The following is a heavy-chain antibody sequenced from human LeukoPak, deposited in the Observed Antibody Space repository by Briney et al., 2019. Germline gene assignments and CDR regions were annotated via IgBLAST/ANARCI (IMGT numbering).Heavy chain of an antibody. D-gene: IGHD3-10*02. Sequence: GGSLRLSCSGSGFRFGGYALSWVRQAPGKGLEWVGFIRSKALYGTSEYAASVEGRFTISRDDSNNIVYLQMNSLKTEDTAVYFCVRGSVRDYYFDFWGQGTLVTVSS. V-gene: IGHV3-49*04. CDR2: IRSKALYGTS. CDR1: GFRFGGYA. CDR3: VRGSVRDYYFDF. J-gene: IGHJ4*02.